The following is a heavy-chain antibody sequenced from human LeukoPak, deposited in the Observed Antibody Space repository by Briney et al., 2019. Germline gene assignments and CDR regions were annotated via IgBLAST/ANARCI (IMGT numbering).Heavy chain of an antibody. Sequence: GGSLRLSCAASGFTFDDYAMHWVRQAPGKGLEWVSGISWNSGSMDYADSVKGRFTISRDNAKNSLYLQMNSLRAEDTAVYYCAGRRDGYNLYWGQGTLVTVSS. CDR2: ISWNSGSM. J-gene: IGHJ4*02. V-gene: IGHV3-9*01. CDR1: GFTFDDYA. D-gene: IGHD5-24*01. CDR3: AGRRDGYNLY.